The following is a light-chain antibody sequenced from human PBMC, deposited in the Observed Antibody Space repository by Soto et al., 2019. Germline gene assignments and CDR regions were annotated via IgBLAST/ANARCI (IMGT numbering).Light chain of an antibody. Sequence: QSVLTQPSSASGTPGQRVTISCSGSTSNTGSNVVNWFQQFPGTAPKLLIFGSDQRPSGVPARFSGSKSGTLASLTISGLRSEDEADYFCAAWDDSLYGWVFGGGTKLTVL. V-gene: IGLV1-44*01. CDR1: TSNTGSNV. J-gene: IGLJ3*02. CDR3: AAWDDSLYGWV. CDR2: GSD.